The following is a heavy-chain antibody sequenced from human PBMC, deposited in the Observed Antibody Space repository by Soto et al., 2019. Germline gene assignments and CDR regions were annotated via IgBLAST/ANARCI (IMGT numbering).Heavy chain of an antibody. CDR1: GGSIRSYY. J-gene: IGHJ6*02. CDR2: IYTSGTT. Sequence: QVQLQQSGPGLVKPSETLSLTGTVSGGSIRSYYWSWIRQPAGKALEWIGRIYTSGTTNYNPSLKSRVTILLDTSKNQFSLDLSSVTDADTAVYYCAREGSSGFGMDVWGQGTTVTVSS. V-gene: IGHV4-4*07. D-gene: IGHD6-25*01. CDR3: AREGSSGFGMDV.